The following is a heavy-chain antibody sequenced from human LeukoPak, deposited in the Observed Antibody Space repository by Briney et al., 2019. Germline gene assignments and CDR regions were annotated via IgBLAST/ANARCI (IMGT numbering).Heavy chain of an antibody. Sequence: GGSLRLSCAASGFTFSSYGMHWVRQAPGKGLEWAAFIRYDGSNKYYADSVKGRFTISRDNSKNTLYLQMNSLRAEDTAVYYCAKGAYSSGWYYFDYWGQGTLVTVSS. J-gene: IGHJ4*02. CDR2: IRYDGSNK. D-gene: IGHD6-19*01. V-gene: IGHV3-30*02. CDR3: AKGAYSSGWYYFDY. CDR1: GFTFSSYG.